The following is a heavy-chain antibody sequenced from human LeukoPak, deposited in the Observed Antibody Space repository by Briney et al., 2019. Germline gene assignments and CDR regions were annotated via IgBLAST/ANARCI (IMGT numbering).Heavy chain of an antibody. V-gene: IGHV5-51*01. CDR3: ARRKGDGYNSPFDY. Sequence: GESLKISCKGSGYSFPNYWIGWVRRMPGQGLEWMGIIYPADSDTRYSPSFQGQVTISADKSINTAYLQWTSLKASDTAMYYCARRKGDGYNSPFDYWGQGTLVTVSS. CDR2: IYPADSDT. D-gene: IGHD5-24*01. CDR1: GYSFPNYW. J-gene: IGHJ4*02.